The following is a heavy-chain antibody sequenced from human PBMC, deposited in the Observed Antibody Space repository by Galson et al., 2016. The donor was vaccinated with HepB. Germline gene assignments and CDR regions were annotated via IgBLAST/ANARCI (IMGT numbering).Heavy chain of an antibody. V-gene: IGHV5-10-1*01. CDR1: GYSFTNYW. CDR2: IDPSDSYT. CDR3: ARPYSAYYYGLGSDSETDY. Sequence: QSGAEVKKPGESLTISCTGSGYSFTNYWISWVRQMPGKGLEWMGRIDPSDSYTNYSPSFRGHVTISADKSTTTAYLQWSSLKASDTAIYYCARPYSAYYYGLGSDSETDYWGQGTLVTVSS. D-gene: IGHD3-10*01. J-gene: IGHJ4*02.